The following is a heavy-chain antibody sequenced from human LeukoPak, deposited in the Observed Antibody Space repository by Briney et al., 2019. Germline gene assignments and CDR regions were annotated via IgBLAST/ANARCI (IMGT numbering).Heavy chain of an antibody. V-gene: IGHV3-30*04. CDR3: AKIGYYYDSSGYSSTDY. J-gene: IGHJ4*02. Sequence: GGSLRLSCAASGFTFSSYVMHWVRQAPGKGLEWVAIISYDGSNEYYADSVKGRFTISRDNSKNTLYLQMNSLRAEDTAVYYCAKIGYYYDSSGYSSTDYWGQGTLVTVSS. CDR1: GFTFSSYV. D-gene: IGHD3-22*01. CDR2: ISYDGSNE.